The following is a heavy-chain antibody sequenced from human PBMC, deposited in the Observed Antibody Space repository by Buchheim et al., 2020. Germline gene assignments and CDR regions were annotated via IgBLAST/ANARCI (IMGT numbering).Heavy chain of an antibody. Sequence: EVQLLESGGGLVQPGGSLRLSCAASGFTFSTYAMSWVRQAPGKGLEWVSGIGGVGTGANTYYTDSGEGRFTISRDSSTNTLYLQMNSLRADDTAVYYCAKGSPIALGILDYWGQGTL. D-gene: IGHD7-27*01. CDR2: IGGVGTGANT. V-gene: IGHV3-23*01. J-gene: IGHJ4*02. CDR1: GFTFSTYA. CDR3: AKGSPIALGILDY.